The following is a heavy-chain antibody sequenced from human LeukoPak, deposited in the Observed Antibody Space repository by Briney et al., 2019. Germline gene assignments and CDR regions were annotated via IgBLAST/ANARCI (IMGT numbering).Heavy chain of an antibody. D-gene: IGHD6-19*01. CDR2: IYYSGST. J-gene: IGHJ4*02. V-gene: IGHV4-59*11. CDR3: ARVRYSSGWFDFDY. Sequence: SETLSLTCTVSGGSISSHYWSWIRQLPGKGLEWIGYIYYSGSTNYNPSLKSRVTISVDTSKNQFSLKLSSVTAADTAVYYCARVRYSSGWFDFDYWGQGTLVTVSS. CDR1: GGSISSHY.